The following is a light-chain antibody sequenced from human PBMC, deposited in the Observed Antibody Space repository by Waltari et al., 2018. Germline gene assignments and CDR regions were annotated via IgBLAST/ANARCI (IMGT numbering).Light chain of an antibody. CDR2: DDG. Sequence: SYELTQTPSVSVAPGKTARITCDGAKNGSKNVHWYQHKPGQAPVLVVYDDGDRPSGIPERFSGSNAGNTAALTISRVDAGDEAEYYCQVWDSGSDHYVFGTVTKVTVL. CDR1: KNGSKN. J-gene: IGLJ1*01. V-gene: IGLV3-21*03. CDR3: QVWDSGSDHYV.